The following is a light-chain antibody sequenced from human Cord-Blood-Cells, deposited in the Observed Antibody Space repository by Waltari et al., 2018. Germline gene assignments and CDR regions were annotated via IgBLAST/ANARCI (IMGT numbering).Light chain of an antibody. CDR3: QSADSSGTYPYV. CDR2: KDS. Sequence: SYELTQPPSVSVSPGQTARITCSGDALPKTYDYWYQQKPGQAPVLVIYKDSERPSGIPERFSGSSSGTTVTLTISGVQAEDEADYYCQSADSSGTYPYVFGTGTKVTVL. CDR1: ALPKTY. J-gene: IGLJ1*01. V-gene: IGLV3-25*03.